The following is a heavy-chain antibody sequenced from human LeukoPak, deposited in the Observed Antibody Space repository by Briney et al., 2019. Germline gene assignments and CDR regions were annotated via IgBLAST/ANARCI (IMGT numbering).Heavy chain of an antibody. J-gene: IGHJ3*02. Sequence: ASVKVSCKASGYTFTSYAMNWVRQAPGQGLEYMGWIRTSTGSPTYAQGFTGRSVFSLDTSVNTAYLQISSLKAEDTAVYYCARDLDSAAFDIWGQGTMVTVSS. V-gene: IGHV7-4-1*02. CDR2: IRTSTGSP. CDR3: ARDLDSAAFDI. D-gene: IGHD2-15*01. CDR1: GYTFTSYA.